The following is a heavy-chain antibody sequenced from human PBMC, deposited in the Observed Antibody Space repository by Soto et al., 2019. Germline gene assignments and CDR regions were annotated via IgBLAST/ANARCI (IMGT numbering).Heavy chain of an antibody. D-gene: IGHD2-15*01. Sequence: ASVNVSFKSSGFTFTSSSVQWVRQARGQRLEWIGWIVVGSGNTNYAQKFQERVTITRDMYTSTDYMELSSLRSEDTAVYYCAADARAARNYYYYGMDVWGQGTTVTVSS. V-gene: IGHV1-58*01. CDR1: GFTFTSSS. J-gene: IGHJ6*02. CDR3: AADARAARNYYYYGMDV. CDR2: IVVGSGNT.